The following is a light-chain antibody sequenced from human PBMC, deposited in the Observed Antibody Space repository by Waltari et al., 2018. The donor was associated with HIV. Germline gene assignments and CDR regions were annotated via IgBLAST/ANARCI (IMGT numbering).Light chain of an antibody. CDR1: SSNIGSNFD. V-gene: IGLV1-40*01. J-gene: IGLJ3*02. CDR2: GDT. Sequence: QSVLTQAPSVSGARGQRVTISCSGSSSNIGSNFDVHWYQQRPGSAPRLLIYGDTSRPLGVPDRFSGSKSGTSASLVTTGIQAEDEVDYYCQSFDRRLSSSGVFGGGTKLTV. CDR3: QSFDRRLSSSGV.